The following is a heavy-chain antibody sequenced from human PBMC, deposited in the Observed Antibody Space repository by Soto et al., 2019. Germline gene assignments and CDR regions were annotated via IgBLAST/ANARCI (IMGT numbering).Heavy chain of an antibody. J-gene: IGHJ6*02. CDR1: GGSISSSNW. CDR3: ERAYLVVSSYYGMDV. Sequence: PSETLSLTCAVSGGSISSSNWWSWVRQPPGKGLEWIGEIYHSGSTNYNPSLKSRVTISVDKSKNQFSLKLSSVTAADTAVYYCERAYLVVSSYYGMDVWGQGTTVTVSS. V-gene: IGHV4-4*02. D-gene: IGHD2-15*01. CDR2: IYHSGST.